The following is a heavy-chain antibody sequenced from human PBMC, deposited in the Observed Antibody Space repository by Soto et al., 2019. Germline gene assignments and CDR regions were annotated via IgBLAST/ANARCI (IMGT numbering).Heavy chain of an antibody. Sequence: EVQLLESGGGLVQPGGSLRLSCAASGFTFSSYAMSWVRQAPGKGLEWVSAISGSGGSTYYADSVKGRFTISRDNSKNTLYLQMNSLRAEDTAVYYCAKVPGYCSGGSCPGDYWGQGTLVTVSS. D-gene: IGHD2-15*01. CDR1: GFTFSSYA. J-gene: IGHJ4*02. CDR2: ISGSGGST. CDR3: AKVPGYCSGGSCPGDY. V-gene: IGHV3-23*01.